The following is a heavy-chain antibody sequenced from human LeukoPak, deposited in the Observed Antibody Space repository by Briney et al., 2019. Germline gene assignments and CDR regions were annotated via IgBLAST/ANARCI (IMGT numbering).Heavy chain of an antibody. CDR1: GYSISSGYY. J-gene: IGHJ4*01. CDR2: IYHSGST. V-gene: IGHV4-38-2*02. CDR3: AREKGDTGY. Sequence: SETLSLTCTVSGYSISSGYYWGWIRQPPGKGLEWIGSIYHSGSTYYNPSLKSRVTISVDTSKNQFSLKLSSVTAADTAVYYCAREKGDTGYWGQGTLVTVSS. D-gene: IGHD5-18*01.